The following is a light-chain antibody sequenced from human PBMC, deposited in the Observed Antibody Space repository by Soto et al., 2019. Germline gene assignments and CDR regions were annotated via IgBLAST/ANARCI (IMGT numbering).Light chain of an antibody. Sequence: QSALTQPRSVSGSPGQSVTISCTGTGSDVGGYNYVSWYQHHPDKAPKLIIYDVSKRPSGVPDRFSGSKSGNAASLTISGLQADDEADYYCCSYATSRYVFGTGTQLTVL. J-gene: IGLJ1*01. CDR2: DVS. CDR3: CSYATSRYV. V-gene: IGLV2-11*01. CDR1: GSDVGGYNY.